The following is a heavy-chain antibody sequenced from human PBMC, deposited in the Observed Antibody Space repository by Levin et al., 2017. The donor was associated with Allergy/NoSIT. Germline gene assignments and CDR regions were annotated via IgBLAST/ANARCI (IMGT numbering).Heavy chain of an antibody. V-gene: IGHV1-69*04. CDR1: GGTLNNYE. Sequence: KISCKSSGGTLNNYEIGWVRQAPGQGLEWMGSIRPRHGTTSYAQRFKGRVTITADTSTSTAYMELNTLRTEDTAMYYCARGLGSLAPNWFDPWGQGTLVTVSS. J-gene: IGHJ5*02. CDR2: IRPRHGTT. CDR3: ARGLGSLAPNWFDP.